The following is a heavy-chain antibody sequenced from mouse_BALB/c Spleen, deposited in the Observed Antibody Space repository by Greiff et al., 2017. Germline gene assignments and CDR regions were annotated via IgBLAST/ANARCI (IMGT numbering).Heavy chain of an antibody. CDR3: TCLYDGYYGYFDV. CDR2: IRLKSNNYAT. J-gene: IGHJ1*01. Sequence: EVKLEESGGGLVQPGGSMKLSCVASGFTFSNYWMNWVRQSPEKGLEWVAEIRLKSNNYATHYAESVKGRFTISRDDSKSSVYLQMNNLRAEDTGIYYCTCLYDGYYGYFDVWGAGTTVTVSS. V-gene: IGHV6-6*02. CDR1: GFTFSNYW. D-gene: IGHD2-3*01.